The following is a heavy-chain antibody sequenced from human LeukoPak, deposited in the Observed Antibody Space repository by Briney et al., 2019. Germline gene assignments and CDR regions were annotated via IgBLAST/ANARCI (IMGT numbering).Heavy chain of an antibody. CDR3: ARDRYYYGPGSYPFDY. CDR1: GYTFTSYG. CDR2: ISAYNGNT. D-gene: IGHD3-10*01. J-gene: IGHJ4*02. Sequence: ASVKVSCKASGYTFTSYGISWVRQAPGQGLEWMGWISAYNGNTNYAQKLQGRVTMTTDTSTSTAYMELRSLRSDDTAVYYCARDRYYYGPGSYPFDYWGQGTLVTVSS. V-gene: IGHV1-18*01.